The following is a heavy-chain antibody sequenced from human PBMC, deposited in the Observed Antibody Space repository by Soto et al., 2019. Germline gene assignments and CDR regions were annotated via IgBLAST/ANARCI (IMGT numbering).Heavy chain of an antibody. J-gene: IGHJ6*03. V-gene: IGHV4-59*01. D-gene: IGHD3-10*01. Sequence: SETLSLTCTVSGGSISSYYWSWIRQPPGKGLEWIGYIYYSGSTNYNPSLKSRVTISVDTSKNQFSLKLSSVTAADTAVYYCARDAHGSGSYSDYYYYMDVWGKGTTVTVSS. CDR3: ARDAHGSGSYSDYYYYMDV. CDR1: GGSISSYY. CDR2: IYYSGST.